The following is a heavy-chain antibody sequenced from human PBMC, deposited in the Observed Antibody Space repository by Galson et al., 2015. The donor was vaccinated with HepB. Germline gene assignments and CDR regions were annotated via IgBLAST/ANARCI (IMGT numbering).Heavy chain of an antibody. CDR1: GGSFSGYY. D-gene: IGHD3-10*01. CDR3: ARGLKLSYYGSGSYYNWFDP. V-gene: IGHV4-34*01. J-gene: IGHJ5*02. CDR2: INHSGST. Sequence: SETLSLTCAVYGGSFSGYYWSWIRQPPGKGLEWIGEINHSGSTNYNPSLKSRVTISVDTSKNQFSLKLSSVTAADTAVYYCARGLKLSYYGSGSYYNWFDPWGQGTLVTVSS.